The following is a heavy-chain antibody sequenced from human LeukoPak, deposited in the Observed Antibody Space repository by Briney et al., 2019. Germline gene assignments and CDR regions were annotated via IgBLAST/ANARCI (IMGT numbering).Heavy chain of an antibody. CDR2: ISYDGSNK. CDR1: GFTFSSYG. Sequence: GGSLRLSCAASGFTFSSYGMHWVRQAPGKGLEWVAVISYDGSNKYYADSVKGRFTISRDNSKNTLYLQMNSLGAEDTAVYYCAKAATQAVAGSAFDYWGQGTLVTVSS. CDR3: AKAATQAVAGSAFDY. J-gene: IGHJ4*02. D-gene: IGHD6-19*01. V-gene: IGHV3-30*18.